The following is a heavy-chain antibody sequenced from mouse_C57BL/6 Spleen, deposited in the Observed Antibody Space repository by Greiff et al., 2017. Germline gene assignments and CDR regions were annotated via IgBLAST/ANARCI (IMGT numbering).Heavy chain of an antibody. V-gene: IGHV1-55*01. CDR1: GYTFTSYW. J-gene: IGHJ2*01. CDR3: ARSYGNYPVDY. CDR2: IYPGSGST. D-gene: IGHD2-1*01. Sequence: QVQLQQPGAELVKPGASVKMSCKASGYTFTSYWITWVKQRPGQGLEWIGNIYPGSGSTNYNEKFKSKATLTVDTSSSTAYMQLSSLTSEDSAVYYCARSYGNYPVDYWGQGTTLTVSS.